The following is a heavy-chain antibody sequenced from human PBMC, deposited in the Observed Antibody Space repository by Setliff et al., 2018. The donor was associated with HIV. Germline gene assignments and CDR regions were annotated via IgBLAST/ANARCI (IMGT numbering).Heavy chain of an antibody. CDR3: AREQVGFGPPRGMDV. V-gene: IGHV1-3*01. CDR2: IDAGNGKT. CDR1: GYTFSTYA. J-gene: IGHJ6*02. D-gene: IGHD3-10*01. Sequence: ASVKVSCKASGYTFSTYAMHWVRQAPGQRLEWMGWIDAGNGKTKYSQKFQGRVTIMRDTSASTAYMELSSLRSEDTAVYYCAREQVGFGPPRGMDVWGQGTTVTVSS.